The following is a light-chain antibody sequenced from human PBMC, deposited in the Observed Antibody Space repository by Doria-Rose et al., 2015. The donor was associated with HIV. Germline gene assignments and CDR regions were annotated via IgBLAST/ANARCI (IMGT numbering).Light chain of an antibody. Sequence: DIQMTQSPSSLSASVGDRVTITCRSSQSIDTYLNWYQQKPGEASKVLIYAASTLHSGVPLRFSGSGSGTDFTLTIASLQPEDFAIYHCQQSYSTPYTFGQGTKPEI. CDR2: AAS. J-gene: IGKJ2*01. CDR1: QSIDTY. CDR3: QQSYSTPYT. V-gene: IGKV1-39*01.